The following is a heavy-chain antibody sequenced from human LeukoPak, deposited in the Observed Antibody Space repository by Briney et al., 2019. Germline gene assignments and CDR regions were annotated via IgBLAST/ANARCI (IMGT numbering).Heavy chain of an antibody. Sequence: GGSLRLSCAASGFTFSSYTMSWVRQAPGKGLEWVSTITTNDGNTYYADSVKGRFTVSRDNSKNTLFLQMNSLRAEDTAVYYCAKDGGLWVSAHWGDSWGRGTLVTVSS. J-gene: IGHJ4*02. V-gene: IGHV3-23*01. CDR3: AKDGGLWVSAHWGDS. CDR2: ITTNDGNT. D-gene: IGHD7-27*01. CDR1: GFTFSSYT.